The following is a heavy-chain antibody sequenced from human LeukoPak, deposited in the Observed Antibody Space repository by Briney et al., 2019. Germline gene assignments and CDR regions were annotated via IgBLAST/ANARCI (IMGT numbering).Heavy chain of an antibody. V-gene: IGHV5-51*01. CDR3: ARRPGGRRSPTDY. Sequence: GESLKISCKGSGYSFTGYWIGWVRQMPGKGLEWMGIIYPGDSDIKNSPSFQGQITISADKSISTAYLQWSSLKASDTAMYYCARRPGGRRSPTDYWGQGTLVTVSS. CDR2: IYPGDSDI. J-gene: IGHJ4*02. D-gene: IGHD2-15*01. CDR1: GYSFTGYW.